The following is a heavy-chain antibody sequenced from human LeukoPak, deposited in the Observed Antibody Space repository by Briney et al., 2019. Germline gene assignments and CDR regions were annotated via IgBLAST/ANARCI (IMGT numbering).Heavy chain of an antibody. J-gene: IGHJ3*02. V-gene: IGHV3-53*01. CDR3: ARDRSGDDAFDI. Sequence: GGSLRLSCAASGFTVSSNYMSWVRQAPGNGLEWVSVIYSGGSTYYADSVKGRFTISRDNSKNTLYLQMNSLRAEDTAVYYCARDRSGDDAFDIWGQGTMVTVSS. CDR1: GFTVSSNY. CDR2: IYSGGST. D-gene: IGHD3-3*01.